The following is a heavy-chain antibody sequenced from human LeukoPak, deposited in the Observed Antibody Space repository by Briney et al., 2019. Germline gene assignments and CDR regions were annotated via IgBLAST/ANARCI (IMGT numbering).Heavy chain of an antibody. CDR2: ISSSSSYI. V-gene: IGHV3-21*01. CDR3: ARDRIGSGWYGDY. D-gene: IGHD6-19*01. Sequence: GGSLRLSCAASGFTFSSYSMNWVRQAPGKGLEWVSSISSSSSYIYYADSVKGRFTISRDNAKNSLYLQMNSLRAKDTAVYYCARDRIGSGWYGDYWGQGTLVTVSS. CDR1: GFTFSSYS. J-gene: IGHJ4*02.